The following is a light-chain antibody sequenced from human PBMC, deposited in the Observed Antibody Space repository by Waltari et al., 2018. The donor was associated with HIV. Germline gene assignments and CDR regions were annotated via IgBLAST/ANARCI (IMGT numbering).Light chain of an antibody. CDR1: SSYVGGFNS. V-gene: IGLV2-11*01. Sequence: QSALTQPRSVSGSPAQSVTISCTGTSSYVGGFNSVSWYQHHPGKAPKLMIYEVIKRPSGVPDRFSGSKSGNTASLTISGLQAEDEADYYCCSYSDIYTLLFGGGTKLTVL. CDR3: CSYSDIYTLL. CDR2: EVI. J-gene: IGLJ2*01.